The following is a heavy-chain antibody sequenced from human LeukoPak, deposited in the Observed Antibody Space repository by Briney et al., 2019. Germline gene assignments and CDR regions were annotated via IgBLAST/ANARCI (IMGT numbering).Heavy chain of an antibody. CDR2: INPNSGGT. Sequence: ASVKVSCKASGYTFTGYYMHWVRQAPGQGLEWMGWINPNSGGTNYGQKFQGRVTMTRDTSISTAYMELSRLRSDDTAVYYCARGYGITMVRGVPSYYYYMDVWGKGTTVTVSS. CDR1: GYTFTGYY. V-gene: IGHV1-2*02. J-gene: IGHJ6*03. D-gene: IGHD3-10*01. CDR3: ARGYGITMVRGVPSYYYYMDV.